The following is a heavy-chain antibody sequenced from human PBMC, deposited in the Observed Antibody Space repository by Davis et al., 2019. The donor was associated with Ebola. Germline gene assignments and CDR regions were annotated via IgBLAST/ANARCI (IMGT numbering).Heavy chain of an antibody. CDR2: IHSDGTST. J-gene: IGHJ4*02. Sequence: HTGGSLRLSCAASGFSFSSTWMHWVRQAPGKGLVWVSRIHSDGTSTIYTDSVKGRFTISRDNAKNTLYLQMNSLRAEDTALYYCAGSGSYHFDYWGQGTLVTVSS. D-gene: IGHD3-10*01. CDR3: AGSGSYHFDY. V-gene: IGHV3-74*01. CDR1: GFSFSSTW.